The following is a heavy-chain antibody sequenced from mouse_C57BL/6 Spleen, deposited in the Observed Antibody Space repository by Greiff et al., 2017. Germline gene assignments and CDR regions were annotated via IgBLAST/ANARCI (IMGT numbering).Heavy chain of an antibody. Sequence: VQLQQSGTVLARPGASVKMSCKTSGYTFTSYWMHWVKQRPGQGLEWIGAIYPGNSDTSYTQKFKGKAKLTAVTSASTAYMELSSLTNEDSAVYYCTRSDGNYRSYYAMDYWGQGTSVTVSS. J-gene: IGHJ4*01. V-gene: IGHV1-5*01. CDR1: GYTFTSYW. D-gene: IGHD2-1*01. CDR3: TRSDGNYRSYYAMDY. CDR2: IYPGNSDT.